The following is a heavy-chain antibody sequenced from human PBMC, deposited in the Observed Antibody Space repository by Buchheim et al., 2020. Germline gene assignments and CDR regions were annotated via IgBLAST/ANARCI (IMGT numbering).Heavy chain of an antibody. CDR3: AKDLYSSGWYRGGY. J-gene: IGHJ4*02. V-gene: IGHV3-23*04. CDR1: GFTFSNYA. CDR2: ISGSGGNI. Sequence: EVQLVESGGGLVQPGGSLRLSCAASGFTFSNYAMSWVRQAPGKGLEWGSAISGSGGNIYYADSVKGRFTISRDNSKKTLYLQMNSLRAEDTAVYYCAKDLYSSGWYRGGYWGQGTL. D-gene: IGHD6-19*01.